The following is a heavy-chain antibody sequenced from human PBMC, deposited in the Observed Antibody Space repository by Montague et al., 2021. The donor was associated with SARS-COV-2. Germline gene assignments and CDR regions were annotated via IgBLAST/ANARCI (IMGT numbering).Heavy chain of an antibody. CDR3: ARMGYGSVGYYYSYQD. D-gene: IGHD3-22*01. CDR1: GASVSSGNSY. V-gene: IGHV4-61*01. Sequence: SETLSLTCTVSGASVSSGNSYWNWIRQPPGKGLEWIGYISYSGSTNYSPSLKSRVTISVDTSKNQLSLKVISATAADTAVYYCARMGYGSVGYYYSYQDWGQGTLVTVSS. CDR2: ISYSGST. J-gene: IGHJ1*01.